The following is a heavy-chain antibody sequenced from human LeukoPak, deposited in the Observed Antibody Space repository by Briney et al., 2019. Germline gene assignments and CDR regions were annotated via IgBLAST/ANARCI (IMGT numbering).Heavy chain of an antibody. CDR1: GGSISSYY. CDR3: ARVGRYGASWYEPQVTAHYYVDY. D-gene: IGHD3-16*01. Sequence: SETLSLTCTVSGGSISSYYWSWIRQPPGKGLEWIGYIYYSGSTNYNPSLKSRVTISVDTSKNQFSLKLTSVTAADTAVYYCARVGRYGASWYEPQVTAHYYVDYWGQGTLVTVSS. CDR2: IYYSGST. V-gene: IGHV4-59*01. J-gene: IGHJ4*02.